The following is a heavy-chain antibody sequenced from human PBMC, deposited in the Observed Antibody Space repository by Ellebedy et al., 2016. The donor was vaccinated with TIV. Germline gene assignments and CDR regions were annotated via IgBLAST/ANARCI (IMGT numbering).Heavy chain of an antibody. CDR1: GFTFSNAW. V-gene: IGHV3-15*01. Sequence: GESLKISXAASGFTFSNAWMNWVRQAPGKGLEWVGRIKSKYDGGITDYAAPVKGRFTISRDDSHNTVYLQMNSLKTEDTAVYYCSTGGYFFDYWGQGTLVTVSS. J-gene: IGHJ4*02. CDR2: IKSKYDGGIT. CDR3: STGGYFFDY.